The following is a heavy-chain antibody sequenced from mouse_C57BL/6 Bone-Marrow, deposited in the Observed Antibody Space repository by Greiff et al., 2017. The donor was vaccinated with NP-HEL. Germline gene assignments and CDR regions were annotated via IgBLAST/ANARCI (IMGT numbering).Heavy chain of an antibody. V-gene: IGHV1-9*01. CDR3: ARDYYGSSYVDY. D-gene: IGHD1-1*01. CDR2: ILPGSGNT. J-gene: IGHJ2*01. CDR1: GYTFTGNW. Sequence: VKLQESGAELMKPGASVKLSCKATGYTFTGNWIEWVKQRPGHGLEWIGEILPGSGNTYYNERFKGKATFIADTSSNTAYMQLSSLTTEDSAIYYCARDYYGSSYVDYWGQGTTLTVSS.